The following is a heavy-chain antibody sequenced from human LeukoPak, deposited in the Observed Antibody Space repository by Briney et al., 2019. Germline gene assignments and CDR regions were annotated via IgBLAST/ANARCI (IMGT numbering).Heavy chain of an antibody. D-gene: IGHD2-8*02. J-gene: IGHJ4*02. CDR3: ARDTVGSLDY. CDR2: IKQDGGTK. Sequence: GSLRLPFVASGITFSNPWIALVRQAPRKGPEWVANIKQDGGTKHYADSLRGRFTISRDNPKNSLYLQMNSLRSDDTALYYCARDTVGSLDYWGQGILVTVAS. V-gene: IGHV3-7*01. CDR1: GITFSNPW.